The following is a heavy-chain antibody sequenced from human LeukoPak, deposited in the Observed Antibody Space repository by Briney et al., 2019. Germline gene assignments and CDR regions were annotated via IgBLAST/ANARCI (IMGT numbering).Heavy chain of an antibody. Sequence: SETLSLTCTVSGGSISSSSYYWGWIRQPPGKGLEWIAYISDIGSINYNPSLKSRVTISLDTSKNQFSLKLSSVTAADTAVYYCASNYDSSKIGYYYYYGMDVWGQGTAVTVSS. J-gene: IGHJ6*02. CDR2: ISDIGSI. V-gene: IGHV4-61*05. CDR3: ASNYDSSKIGYYYYYGMDV. CDR1: GGSISSSSYY. D-gene: IGHD3-22*01.